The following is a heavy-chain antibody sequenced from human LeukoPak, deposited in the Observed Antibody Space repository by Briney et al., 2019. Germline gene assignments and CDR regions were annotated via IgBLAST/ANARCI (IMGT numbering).Heavy chain of an antibody. J-gene: IGHJ5*02. CDR3: ARAKITMVRGAANNWFDP. V-gene: IGHV1-2*02. CDR2: INPNSGGT. D-gene: IGHD3-10*01. Sequence: GASVKVSCKASGYTFTGYYMHWVRQAPGQGLEWMGWINPNSGGTNYAQKFQGRVTMTRDTSISTAYMELSRLRSDDTAVYYCARAKITMVRGAANNWFDPWGQGTLVTVSS. CDR1: GYTFTGYY.